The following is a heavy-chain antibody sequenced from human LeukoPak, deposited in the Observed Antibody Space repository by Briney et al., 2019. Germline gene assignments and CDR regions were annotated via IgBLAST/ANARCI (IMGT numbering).Heavy chain of an antibody. D-gene: IGHD3-9*01. V-gene: IGHV3-53*01. J-gene: IGHJ1*01. CDR3: TRGNVLTGKYMVH. Sequence: GGSLRLSCAASGFTVSNNYMNWGRQAPGKGLGWVSVIYGGGNTFYADSVKGRFTIFRDNAKNTLFLQMNSLRAEDTAVYYCTRGNVLTGKYMVHWGQGTLVTVSS. CDR1: GFTVSNNY. CDR2: IYGGGNT.